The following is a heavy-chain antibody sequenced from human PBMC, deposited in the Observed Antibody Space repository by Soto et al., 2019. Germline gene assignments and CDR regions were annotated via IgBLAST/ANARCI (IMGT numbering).Heavy chain of an antibody. CDR3: ARVSGGLYYYDSSGPTFDY. Sequence: PGGSLRLSCAASGFTLSNYAVNWVRQAPGKGLEWVSYISSDSSYTNYADSVKGRFTISRDNAKNSLYLQMNSLRAEDTAVYYCARVSGGLYYYDSSGPTFDYWGQGTLVTVSS. J-gene: IGHJ4*02. V-gene: IGHV3-21*05. D-gene: IGHD3-22*01. CDR1: GFTLSNYA. CDR2: ISSDSSYT.